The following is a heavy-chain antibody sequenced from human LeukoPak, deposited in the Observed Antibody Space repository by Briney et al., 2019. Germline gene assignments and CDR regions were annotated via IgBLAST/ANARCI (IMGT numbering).Heavy chain of an antibody. CDR2: INHSGST. D-gene: IGHD5-18*01. CDR1: GGSFSGYY. Sequence: SETLSLTCAVYGGSFSGYYWSWIRQPPGKGLEWIGEINHSGSTNYNPSLKSRVTISVDASKNQFSLKLSSVTAADTAVYYCARGVDTAMVSEFDYWGQGTLVTVSS. V-gene: IGHV4-34*01. J-gene: IGHJ4*02. CDR3: ARGVDTAMVSEFDY.